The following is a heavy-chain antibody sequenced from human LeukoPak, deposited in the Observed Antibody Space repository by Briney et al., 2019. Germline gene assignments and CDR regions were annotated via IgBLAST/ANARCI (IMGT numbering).Heavy chain of an antibody. J-gene: IGHJ5*02. Sequence: ASVKVSCKASGYTFTSYYMHWVRQAPGQGLEWMEIINPSGGSTSYAQKFQGRVTMTRDTSTSTVYMELSSLRSEDTAVYYCARGCRLTSIAARLGWFDPWGQGTLVTVSS. D-gene: IGHD6-6*01. CDR1: GYTFTSYY. CDR2: INPSGGST. CDR3: ARGCRLTSIAARLGWFDP. V-gene: IGHV1-46*01.